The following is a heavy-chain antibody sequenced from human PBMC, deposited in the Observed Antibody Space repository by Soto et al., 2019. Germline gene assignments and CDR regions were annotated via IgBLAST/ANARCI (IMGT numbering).Heavy chain of an antibody. V-gene: IGHV4-34*01. CDR3: ARHGITGSYYDAFDI. D-gene: IGHD1-26*01. CDR2: INHSGST. CDR1: CKSLRGYY. Sequence: SAILNLTSALYCKSLRGYYWTWIRQPPGTGLEWIGEINHSGSTNYNPSLKSRVTISVDTSKNQFSLKLTSVTAADTAVYYCARHGITGSYYDAFDIWGQGTMVT. J-gene: IGHJ3*02.